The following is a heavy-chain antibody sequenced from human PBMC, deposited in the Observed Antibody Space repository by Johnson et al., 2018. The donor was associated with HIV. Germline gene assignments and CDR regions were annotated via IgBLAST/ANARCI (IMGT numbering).Heavy chain of an antibody. CDR3: AVGGDSSMFLGALGI. J-gene: IGHJ3*02. V-gene: IGHV3-30*02. CDR1: GFTFSSYG. CDR2: IRCDGGNR. Sequence: HVQLVESGGGLIQPGGSLRLSCAASGFTFSSYGMHWVRQAPGKGLEWVACIRCDGGNRYYADSVKGRFTISRDNSKNTLYLQMSSLRAEDTAVYYCAVGGDSSMFLGALGIWGQGTMVTVSS. D-gene: IGHD6-13*01.